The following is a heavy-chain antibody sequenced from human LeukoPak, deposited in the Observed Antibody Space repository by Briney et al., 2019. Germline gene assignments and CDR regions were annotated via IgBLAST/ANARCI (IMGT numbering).Heavy chain of an antibody. CDR3: ASSPWHEYYSRGAFDI. CDR1: GYTFTSYG. D-gene: IGHD2-21*01. V-gene: IGHV1-18*01. CDR2: ISAYNGNT. J-gene: IGHJ3*02. Sequence: GASVKVSCKASGYTFTSYGISWVRQAPGQGLEWMGWISAYNGNTNYAQKLQGRVTMTTDTSTSTAYMELRSLRSDDTAVYYCASSPWHEYYSRGAFDIWGQGTMVTVSS.